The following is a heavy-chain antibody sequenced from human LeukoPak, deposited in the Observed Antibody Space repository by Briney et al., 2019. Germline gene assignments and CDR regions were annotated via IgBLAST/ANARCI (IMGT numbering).Heavy chain of an antibody. V-gene: IGHV3-30*03. J-gene: IGHJ4*02. CDR1: GFTFSSYG. CDR2: ISYDAINK. D-gene: IGHD1-26*01. Sequence: GGSLRLSCAASGFTFSSYGMHWVRQAPGKGLEWVAVISYDAINKYYADSVKGRFTISRDNSKNTLYLQMNSLKAEDAAVYYCARVLSGSYDNYFDYWGQGTLVTVSS. CDR3: ARVLSGSYDNYFDY.